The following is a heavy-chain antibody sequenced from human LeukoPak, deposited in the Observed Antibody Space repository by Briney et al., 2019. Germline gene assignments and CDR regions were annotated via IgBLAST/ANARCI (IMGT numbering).Heavy chain of an antibody. CDR2: ISGSGGST. Sequence: GGSLGLSCAASGFTFSSYAMSWVRQAPGKGLEWVSAISGSGGSTYYADSVKGRFTISRDNSKNTLYLQMNSLRAEDTAVYYCAKVSNSSGDFDYWGQGTLVTVSS. J-gene: IGHJ4*02. V-gene: IGHV3-23*01. D-gene: IGHD6-19*01. CDR1: GFTFSSYA. CDR3: AKVSNSSGDFDY.